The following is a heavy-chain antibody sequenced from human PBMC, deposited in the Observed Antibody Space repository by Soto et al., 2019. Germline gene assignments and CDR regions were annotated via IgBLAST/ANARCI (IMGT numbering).Heavy chain of an antibody. CDR1: GYTFTVYY. CDR2: INPKSGGT. CDR3: ARDLAEGGWSAGFDY. V-gene: IGHV1-2*02. Sequence: ASVKVSCKAAGYTFTVYYMHWVRQAPGQGIEWMGWINPKSGGTMYPQKFQGRVTMTWDTSISTAYMALTRLRSDDTAVYYCARDLAEGGWSAGFDYWVQGTLVTV. D-gene: IGHD3-3*01. J-gene: IGHJ4*02.